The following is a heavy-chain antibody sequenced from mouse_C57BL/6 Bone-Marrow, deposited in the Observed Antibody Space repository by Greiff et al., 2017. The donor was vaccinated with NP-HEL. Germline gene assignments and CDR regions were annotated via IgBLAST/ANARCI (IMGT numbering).Heavy chain of an antibody. CDR2: INPSSGYT. D-gene: IGHD2-4*01. Sequence: VQLQESGAELAKPGASVKLSCKASGYTFTSYWMHWVKQRPGQGLEWIGYINPSSGYTKYNQKFKDKATLTAYKSSSTAYMQLSSLTYEDSAVYYCARSGIYYDYLYAMDYWGQGTSVTVSS. J-gene: IGHJ4*01. V-gene: IGHV1-7*01. CDR1: GYTFTSYW. CDR3: ARSGIYYDYLYAMDY.